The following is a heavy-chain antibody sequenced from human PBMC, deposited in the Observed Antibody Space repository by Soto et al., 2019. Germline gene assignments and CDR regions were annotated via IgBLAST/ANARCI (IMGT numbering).Heavy chain of an antibody. CDR2: NDWDDEK. CDR1: GFSLSTRGMC. D-gene: IGHD2-15*01. Sequence: SGPTLVNPTQTLTLTCTFSGFSLSTRGMCVSWIRQPPGKALEWLALNDWDDEKYYSTSLKTRLTVSKDTSKNQVVLTMTNMDPGDTATYYCARAPGYCSGGSCYYYYYGMDVWGQGTTVTVSS. V-gene: IGHV2-70*13. CDR3: ARAPGYCSGGSCYYYYYGMDV. J-gene: IGHJ6*02.